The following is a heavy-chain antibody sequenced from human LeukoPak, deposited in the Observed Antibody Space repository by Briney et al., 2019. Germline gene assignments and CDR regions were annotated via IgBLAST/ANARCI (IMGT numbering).Heavy chain of an antibody. CDR1: GGSINTYY. CDR2: IYSTGNT. CDR3: AKHDTVFGAAHFYMDV. D-gene: IGHD3-3*01. J-gene: IGHJ6*03. V-gene: IGHV4-4*09. Sequence: SETLSLTCTVSGGSINTYYWSWIRQPPGKGLEWVGYIYSTGNTNYNPSLKGRVTISLDTSKNQFSLDLSSVTAADTAVYYCAKHDTVFGAAHFYMDVWGKGTTVTVSS.